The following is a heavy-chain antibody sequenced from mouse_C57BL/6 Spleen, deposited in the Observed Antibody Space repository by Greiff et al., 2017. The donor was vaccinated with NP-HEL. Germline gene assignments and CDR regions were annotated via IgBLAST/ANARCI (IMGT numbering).Heavy chain of an antibody. CDR3: ARSVVATRGYAMDY. D-gene: IGHD1-1*01. V-gene: IGHV1-55*01. J-gene: IGHJ4*01. CDR1: GYTFTSYW. CDR2: IYPGSGST. Sequence: QVQLQQPGAELVKPGASVKMSCKASGYTFTSYWITWVKQRPGQGLEWIGDIYPGSGSTNYNEKFKSKATLTVDTSASTAYMQLSSLTSEDSAVYYCARSVVATRGYAMDYWGQGTSVTVSS.